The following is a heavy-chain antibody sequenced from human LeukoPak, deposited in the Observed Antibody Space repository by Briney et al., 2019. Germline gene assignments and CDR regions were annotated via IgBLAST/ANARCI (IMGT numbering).Heavy chain of an antibody. V-gene: IGHV4-34*01. CDR3: ARGGYYDSSGIGDS. J-gene: IGHJ4*02. CDR1: GGSFSGYY. CDR2: INHSGST. Sequence: SETLSLTCAVYGGSFSGYYWSWIRQPPGKGLEWIGEINHSGSTNYNPSLKSRLTISIDTSKNQFSLKLSSVTAADTAVYYCARGGYYDSSGIGDSWGQGTLVTVSS. D-gene: IGHD3-22*01.